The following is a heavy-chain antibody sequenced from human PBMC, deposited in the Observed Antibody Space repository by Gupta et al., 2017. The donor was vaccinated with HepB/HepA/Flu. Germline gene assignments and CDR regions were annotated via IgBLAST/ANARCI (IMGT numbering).Heavy chain of an antibody. CDR2: IHAGNGYT. J-gene: IGHJ5*02. D-gene: IGHD2-8*02. CDR3: ARDHGAPGGA. CDR1: GYTFTSFA. V-gene: IGHV1-3*01. Sequence: QVQLVQSGAEVKKPGASVKVSCMASGYTFTSFALYSVRQAPGQCLERMGCIHAGNGYTKYSQDFQGRLTIPRDKFATTTYMERGSLTSEDTATSCCARDHGAPGGAWGQGTLVTVSS.